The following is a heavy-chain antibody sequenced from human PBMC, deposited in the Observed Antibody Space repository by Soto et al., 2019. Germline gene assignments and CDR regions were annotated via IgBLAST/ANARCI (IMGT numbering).Heavy chain of an antibody. V-gene: IGHV4-39*01. CDR1: GGSISSSSYY. CDR2: IYYSGST. J-gene: IGHJ5*02. Sequence: SETLSLTCTVSGGSISSSSYYWGWIRQPPGKGLEWIGSIYYSGSTYYNPSLKSRVTISVDTSKNQFSLKLSSVTAADTAVYYRARQPSGWFDPWGQGTLVTVSS. CDR3: ARQPSGWFDP.